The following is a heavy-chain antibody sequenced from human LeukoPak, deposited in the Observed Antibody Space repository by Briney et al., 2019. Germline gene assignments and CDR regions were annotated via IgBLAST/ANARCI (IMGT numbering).Heavy chain of an antibody. J-gene: IGHJ5*02. CDR2: INHSGST. CDR1: GGSFSGYY. V-gene: IGHV4-34*01. D-gene: IGHD5-24*01. Sequence: PSETLSLTCAVYGGSFSGYYWSWIRQPPGKGLEWIGEINHSGSTNYNPSLKSRVTISVDTSKNQFSLKLSSVTAADTAMYYCARDLSRDGCNRWGQGTLVTVSS. CDR3: ARDLSRDGCNR.